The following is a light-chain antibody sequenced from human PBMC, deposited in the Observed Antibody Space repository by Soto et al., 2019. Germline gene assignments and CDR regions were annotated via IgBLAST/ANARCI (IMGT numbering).Light chain of an antibody. CDR3: QQRSNWPRVT. Sequence: EIVMTQSPATLSLSPGERATLSCRASQSANSNLAWYQQKAGQAPRLLIYGASNRATGIPARFSGSGSGTDFTLTISSLEPEDFAVYYCQQRSNWPRVTFGQGTRLEIK. V-gene: IGKV3-11*01. CDR2: GAS. J-gene: IGKJ5*01. CDR1: QSANSN.